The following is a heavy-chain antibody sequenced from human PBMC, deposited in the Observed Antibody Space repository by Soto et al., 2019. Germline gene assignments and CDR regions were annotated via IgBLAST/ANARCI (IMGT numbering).Heavy chain of an antibody. CDR2: IDPSDSYT. V-gene: IGHV5-10-1*01. CDR1: GYSFTSYW. J-gene: IGHJ6*02. Sequence: PGESLKISCKGSGYSFTSYWISWVRQMPGKGLEWMGRIDPSDSYTNYSPSFQGHVTISADKSISTAYLQWSSLKASDTAMYYCARHLVSAYYYSVMAVWGQGTTVTVSS. CDR3: ARHLVSAYYYSVMAV. D-gene: IGHD6-13*01.